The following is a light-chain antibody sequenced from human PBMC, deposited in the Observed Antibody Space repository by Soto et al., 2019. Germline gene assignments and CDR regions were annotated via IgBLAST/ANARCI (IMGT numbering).Light chain of an antibody. J-gene: IGLJ1*01. CDR2: EVS. Sequence: QSALTQPASVSGSPGQSITISCTGTSSDVGGYDYVSWYQQYPGKAPKLMIYEVSHRPSGVSNRFSGSKSGNTASLTISGLQADDEADYYCRSYTSSSTYVFGTGTKLTVL. V-gene: IGLV2-14*01. CDR1: SSDVGGYDY. CDR3: RSYTSSSTYV.